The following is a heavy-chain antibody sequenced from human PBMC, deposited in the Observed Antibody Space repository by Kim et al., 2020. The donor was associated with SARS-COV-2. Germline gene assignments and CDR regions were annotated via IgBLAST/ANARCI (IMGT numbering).Heavy chain of an antibody. D-gene: IGHD3-22*01. CDR3: ACYYYDSSGYYYAHAFDI. Sequence: SVKVSCKASGGTFSSYAISWVRQAPGQGLEWMGGIIPIFGTANYAQKFQGRVTITADKSTSTAYMELSSLRSEDTAGYYFACYYYDSSGYYYAHAFDIW. CDR2: IIPIFGTA. CDR1: GGTFSSYA. V-gene: IGHV1-69*06. J-gene: IGHJ3*02.